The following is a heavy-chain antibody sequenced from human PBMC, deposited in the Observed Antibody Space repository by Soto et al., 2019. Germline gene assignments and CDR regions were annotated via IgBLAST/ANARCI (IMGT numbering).Heavy chain of an antibody. CDR3: ARSLPPIDY. V-gene: IGHV1-18*01. CDR1: GYTFTSYG. J-gene: IGHJ4*02. Sequence: QVQLVQSGAEVKKPGASVKVSCKASGYTFTSYGISWVRRAAGQGLEWVGWFNAYNGNTHSAQKLQGRVTMTTDTSTSTAYMELRSLRPDDTAVYYCARSLPPIDYWGQGTLVTVSS. CDR2: FNAYNGNT. D-gene: IGHD1-26*01.